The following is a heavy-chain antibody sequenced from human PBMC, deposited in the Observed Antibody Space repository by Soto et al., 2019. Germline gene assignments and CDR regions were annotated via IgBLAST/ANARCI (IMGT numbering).Heavy chain of an antibody. CDR2: ISSTTNYI. V-gene: IGHV3-21*06. CDR3: ARESEDLTSNFDY. Sequence: GESLRLSCAASGFTFTRYSMNWVRQSPGKGLEWVSSISSTTNYIYYGDSMKGRFTISRDNAKNSLYLEMNSLRAEDTAVYYCARESEDLTSNFDYWGQGTLVTVSS. CDR1: GFTFTRYS. J-gene: IGHJ4*02.